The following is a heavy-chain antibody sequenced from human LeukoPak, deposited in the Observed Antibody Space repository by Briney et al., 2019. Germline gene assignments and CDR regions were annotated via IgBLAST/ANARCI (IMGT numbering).Heavy chain of an antibody. V-gene: IGHV3-49*04. D-gene: IGHD2-15*01. J-gene: IGHJ4*02. CDR2: IRSKTYGGTT. Sequence: PGGSLRLSCTASGFTFDDYIMSWVRQAPGKGLEWVGFIRSKTYGGTTEYAASVKGRFTISRDDSKSIAYLQMNSLKTEDTAVYYCARGVREISGGSCYCDYWGQGTLVTVSS. CDR3: ARGVREISGGSCYCDY. CDR1: GFTFDDYI.